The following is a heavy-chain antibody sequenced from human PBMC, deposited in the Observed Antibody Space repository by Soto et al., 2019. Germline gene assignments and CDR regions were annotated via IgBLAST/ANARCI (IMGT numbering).Heavy chain of an antibody. CDR2: FYDGNT. CDR3: ATTRGLAVGGSFDY. CDR1: GGSITRRSSY. Sequence: SETLSLTYIVSGGSITRRSSYWAWIRQPPGKGLEWVGTFYDGNTYHNPSLRSRITIAVDTSKNQFSLKLNSVAAADTAFYYCATTRGLAVGGSFDYWGQGMLVTVSS. V-gene: IGHV4-39*01. D-gene: IGHD3-10*01. J-gene: IGHJ4*02.